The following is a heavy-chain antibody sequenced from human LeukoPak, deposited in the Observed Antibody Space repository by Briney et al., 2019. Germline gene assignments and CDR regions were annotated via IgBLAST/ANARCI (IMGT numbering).Heavy chain of an antibody. CDR3: VRETGNTNYFDY. V-gene: IGHV3-30*02. J-gene: IGHJ4*02. Sequence: GGSLRLSCAASGFTFSSYGMHWVRQAPGKGLEWVAFIRYDGSNKYYAGSVKGRFTISRDNSQNTLYLQMHSLRTEDTALYFCVRETGNTNYFDYWGQGTLVTVSS. CDR2: IRYDGSNK. D-gene: IGHD1-1*01. CDR1: GFTFSSYG.